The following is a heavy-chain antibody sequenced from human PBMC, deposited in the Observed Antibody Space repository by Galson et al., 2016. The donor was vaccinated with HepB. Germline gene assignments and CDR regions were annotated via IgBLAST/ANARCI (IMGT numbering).Heavy chain of an antibody. CDR2: INSDGSSR. CDR1: GFTFGRYA. D-gene: IGHD3-9*01. CDR3: AVSMGGAFDWYDYLDY. V-gene: IGHV3-74*01. J-gene: IGHJ4*02. Sequence: SLRLSCAASGFTFGRYAMSWVRQVPGKGLVWVSRINSDGSSRNYADSVKGRFTISRDNAESTLYLQMNSLRVEDTALYYCAVSMGGAFDWYDYLDYWGQETLVAVTS.